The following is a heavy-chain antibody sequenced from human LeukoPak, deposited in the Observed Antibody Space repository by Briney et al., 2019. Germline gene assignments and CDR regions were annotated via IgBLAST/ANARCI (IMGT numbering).Heavy chain of an antibody. J-gene: IGHJ5*01. CDR3: ARGGYSSPRGRFDS. CDR1: GYTFINHY. CDR2: INPSGGSI. Sequence: ASVKVSCKASGYTFINHYIHWVRQAPGQGLEWMGIINPSGGSITYPQKFQGRVTMTRDMSTSTVYMDLSSLRSEDTAVYYCARGGYSSPRGRFDSWGQGTLVTVSS. D-gene: IGHD6-13*01. V-gene: IGHV1-46*01.